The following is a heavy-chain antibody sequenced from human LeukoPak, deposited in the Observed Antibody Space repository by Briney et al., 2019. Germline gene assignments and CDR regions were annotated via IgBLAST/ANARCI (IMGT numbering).Heavy chain of an antibody. D-gene: IGHD3-22*01. CDR1: GFTFSSYS. CDR2: ISSSSSYI. Sequence: GGSLRLSCAASGFTFSSYSINWVRQAPGKGLEWVSSISSSSSYIYYADSVKGRFTISRDNAKNSLYLQMNSLRAEDTAVYYCARDPTTMIVRGAFDIWGQGTMVTVSS. J-gene: IGHJ3*02. V-gene: IGHV3-21*01. CDR3: ARDPTTMIVRGAFDI.